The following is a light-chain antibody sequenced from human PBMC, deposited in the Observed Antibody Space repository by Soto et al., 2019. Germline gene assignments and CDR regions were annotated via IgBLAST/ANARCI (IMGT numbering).Light chain of an antibody. Sequence: QSALTQPRSVSGSPGQSVTISCTGTSSDVGNYDYVSWYQQHPGMAPQLIIYDIAKRPSGVPDRFSGSKFGNTASLTISGIQAEDEADYYCCSYEGSYSWVFGGGTKLTVL. J-gene: IGLJ3*02. CDR2: DIA. CDR1: SSDVGNYDY. V-gene: IGLV2-11*01. CDR3: CSYEGSYSWV.